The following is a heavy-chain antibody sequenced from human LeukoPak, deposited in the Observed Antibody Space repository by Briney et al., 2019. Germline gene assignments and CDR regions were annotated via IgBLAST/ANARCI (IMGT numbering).Heavy chain of an antibody. CDR3: ARDSVRGQDY. Sequence: SETLSLTCTVSGGSISSGGYYWSWIRQHPGKGLEWIGYIYYSGSTYYNPSLKSRVTISVDTSKNQFSLKLSSVTAADTAEYYCARDSVRGQDYWGQGTLVTVSS. CDR1: GGSISSGGYY. CDR2: IYYSGST. J-gene: IGHJ4*02. V-gene: IGHV4-31*03. D-gene: IGHD3-16*01.